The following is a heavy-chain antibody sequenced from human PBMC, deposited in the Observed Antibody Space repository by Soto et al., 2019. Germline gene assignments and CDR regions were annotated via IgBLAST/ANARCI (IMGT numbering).Heavy chain of an antibody. CDR2: IGTAGDT. D-gene: IGHD2-15*01. CDR3: ARGKCSGGSCMAFDI. Sequence: GGSLSLSWAASGFTFSSYDMHWVRQATGKGLEWVSAIGTAGDTYYPGSVKGRFTISRENAKNSLYLQMNSLRAEDTAVYYCARGKCSGGSCMAFDIWGQGTMVTVSS. CDR1: GFTFSSYD. J-gene: IGHJ3*02. V-gene: IGHV3-13*01.